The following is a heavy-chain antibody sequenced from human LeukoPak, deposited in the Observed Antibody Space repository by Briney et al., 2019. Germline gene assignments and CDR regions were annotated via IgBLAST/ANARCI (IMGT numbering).Heavy chain of an antibody. CDR3: ARGGRRLGVTTLGWFDP. J-gene: IGHJ5*02. CDR2: INTNTGNP. V-gene: IGHV7-4-1*02. D-gene: IGHD4-11*01. Sequence: ASVKVSCKASGGTFSSYAISWVRQAPGQGLEWMGWINTNTGNPTYAQGFTGRFVFSLDTSVSTAYLQISSLKAEDTAVYYCARGGRRLGVTTLGWFDPWGQGTLVTVSS. CDR1: GGTFSSYA.